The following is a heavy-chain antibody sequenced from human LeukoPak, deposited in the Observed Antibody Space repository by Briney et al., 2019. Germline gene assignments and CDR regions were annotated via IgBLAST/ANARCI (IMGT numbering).Heavy chain of an antibody. J-gene: IGHJ3*02. D-gene: IGHD3-9*01. CDR1: GYIFTSYW. CDR3: ARHEQGLRYFDWLSAFDI. V-gene: IGHV5-51*01. CDR2: IYPGDSDT. Sequence: GESLKISCKGSGYIFTSYWIGWVRQMPGKGLEWMGIIYPGDSDTRYSPSFQGQVTISADKSISTAYLQWSSLKASDTAMYYCARHEQGLRYFDWLSAFDIWGQGTMVTVSS.